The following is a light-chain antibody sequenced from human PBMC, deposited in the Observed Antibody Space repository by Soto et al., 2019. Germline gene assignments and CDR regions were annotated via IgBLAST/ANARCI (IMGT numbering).Light chain of an antibody. CDR3: LQNYNYPWT. J-gene: IGKJ1*01. CDR1: QTINSW. CDR2: AAS. Sequence: IQMTQSPSTLSASVGDRVTITCRASQTINSWLAWYQQKPGKAPKLLIYAASSLQSGVPSKFSGSGSDTDFTLTISSLQPEDSATYFCLQNYNYPWTFGQGTKVDIK. V-gene: IGKV1-6*01.